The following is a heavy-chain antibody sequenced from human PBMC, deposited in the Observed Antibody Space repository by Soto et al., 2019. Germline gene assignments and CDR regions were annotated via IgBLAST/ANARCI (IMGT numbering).Heavy chain of an antibody. CDR1: GDSIGGVGY. V-gene: IGHV4-31*03. Sequence: QVQLQQSGPGLLKPSQILSLTCPVSGDSIGGVGYWSWIRQFPGRGLEWIGCISSSGRTYYNPALNNRISRSPDTLQSQFSLKLLSVTAADTAIYYCARSGVTGIVIPSHWFDPWGQGTLVTVSS. D-gene: IGHD2-21*02. CDR3: ARSGVTGIVIPSHWFDP. J-gene: IGHJ5*02. CDR2: ISSSGRT.